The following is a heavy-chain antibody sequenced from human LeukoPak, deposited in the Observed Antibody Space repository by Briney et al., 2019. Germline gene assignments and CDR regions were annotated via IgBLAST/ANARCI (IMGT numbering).Heavy chain of an antibody. Sequence: GGTLRLSCAASGFEFNLYGMNWVSQAPGKCLEWVSGISGRGDSTSYADSVKGRFIISRDISKNTLYLQMNSLRVDDTAVYYCAKDDSALWFGELSHYFNWWGQGTLVTVSS. CDR3: AKDDSALWFGELSHYFNW. J-gene: IGHJ4*02. CDR1: GFEFNLYG. V-gene: IGHV3-23*01. CDR2: ISGRGDST. D-gene: IGHD3-10*01.